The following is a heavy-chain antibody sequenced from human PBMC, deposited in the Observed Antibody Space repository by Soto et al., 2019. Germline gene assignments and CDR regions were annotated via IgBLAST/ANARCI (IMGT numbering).Heavy chain of an antibody. CDR2: IWYDGSNK. J-gene: IGHJ6*02. CDR1: GFTFSSYG. Sequence: GGSLRLSCAASGFTFSSYGMHWVRQAPGKGLEWVAVIWYDGSNKYYADSVKGRFTISRDNSENTLYLQMNSLRVEDTAVYYCARDRFCSGVICPRVQYLYLLAVCGQGTSVPGSS. V-gene: IGHV3-33*01. D-gene: IGHD2-15*01. CDR3: ARDRFCSGVICPRVQYLYLLAV.